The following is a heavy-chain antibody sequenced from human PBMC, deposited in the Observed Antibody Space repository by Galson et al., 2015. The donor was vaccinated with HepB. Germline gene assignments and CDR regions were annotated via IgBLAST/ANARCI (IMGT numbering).Heavy chain of an antibody. V-gene: IGHV5-51*01. CDR1: GYSFTSYW. CDR3: ARPRGGSYGVHIFDI. CDR2: IYPGDSDT. Sequence: QSGAEVKKPGESLKISCKGSGYSFTSYWIAWVRQMPGKGLEWMGIIYPGDSDTRYSPSFQGQVTISADKSITTAYLQWSSLKASDTAMYYCARPRGGSYGVHIFDIWGQGTMVTVSS. J-gene: IGHJ3*02. D-gene: IGHD1-26*01.